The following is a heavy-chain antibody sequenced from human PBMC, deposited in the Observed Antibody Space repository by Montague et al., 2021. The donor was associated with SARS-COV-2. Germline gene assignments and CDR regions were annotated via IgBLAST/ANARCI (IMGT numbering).Heavy chain of an antibody. V-gene: IGHV4-59*02. Sequence: LRLSCAASGFTVSSNYMSWVRQAPGKGLEWIGYIYYSGSTYYNPSLKSRVTISVDKSKNQFSLKLSSVTAADTAVYYCARRVSWVTMIVVVAYFDYWGQGTLVTVSS. J-gene: IGHJ4*02. D-gene: IGHD3-22*01. CDR2: IYYSGST. CDR3: ARRVSWVTMIVVVAYFDY. CDR1: GFTVSSNY.